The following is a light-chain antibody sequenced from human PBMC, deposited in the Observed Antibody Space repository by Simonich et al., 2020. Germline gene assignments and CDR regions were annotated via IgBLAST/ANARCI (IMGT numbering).Light chain of an antibody. CDR1: QSVSSSY. V-gene: IGKV3-20*01. CDR2: GAS. Sequence: EIVLTQSPGTLSLSPGERATLSCRASQSVSSSYLAWYQQKPGQAPRLLIYGASSRATVIPDRFSGRGSGTDFTLTISRLEPEDFAVYYCQQYGSSPRFGQGTKVEIK. CDR3: QQYGSSPR. J-gene: IGKJ1*01.